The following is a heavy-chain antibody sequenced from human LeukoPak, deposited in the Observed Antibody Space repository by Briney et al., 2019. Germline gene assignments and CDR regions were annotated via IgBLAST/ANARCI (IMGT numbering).Heavy chain of an antibody. CDR1: GRSISSSSYY. CDR2: IYYSGST. D-gene: IGHD3-10*01. J-gene: IGHJ5*02. CDR3: AARLLWFGKPSGFDP. Sequence: KTSETLSLTCTVSGRSISSSSYYWAWSRQPPGKGLEWIGGIYYSGSTYYNPSLKSRVTISVDTSNNQFSLKLSSVTPADTAVYYCAARLLWFGKPSGFDPWGQGTLVTVSS. V-gene: IGHV4-39*07.